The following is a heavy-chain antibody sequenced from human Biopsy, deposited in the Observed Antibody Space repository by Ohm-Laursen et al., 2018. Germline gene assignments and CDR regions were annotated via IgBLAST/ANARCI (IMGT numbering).Heavy chain of an antibody. CDR1: GGTFSNSA. D-gene: IGHD3-3*01. CDR2: IIAVSGLV. J-gene: IGHJ4*02. Sequence: SSVKVSCKVSGGTFSNSAISWVRQAPGEGLEWMGGIIAVSGLVNYAPKLQGRVSITADKSTTTAYVELSNLKSEDTAVYYCATPFQYYDSWGGYPPFDHWGQGTLVTVSS. CDR3: ATPFQYYDSWGGYPPFDH. V-gene: IGHV1-69*17.